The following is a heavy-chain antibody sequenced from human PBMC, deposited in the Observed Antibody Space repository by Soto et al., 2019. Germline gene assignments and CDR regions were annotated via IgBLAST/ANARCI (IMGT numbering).Heavy chain of an antibody. V-gene: IGHV4-39*01. CDR3: GRGGMFETQGPFSFNY. CDR2: IYYSGTT. CDR1: GDSISSSGYY. D-gene: IGHD3-16*01. Sequence: SETLSLTCTVSGDSISSSGYYWGWIRQPPGKGLEWIGSIYYSGTTYYSPSLESRVAISVDTSRNQFSLKLSSVAATDTALYYCGRGGMFETQGPFSFNYWARGPLVPFSS. J-gene: IGHJ4*02.